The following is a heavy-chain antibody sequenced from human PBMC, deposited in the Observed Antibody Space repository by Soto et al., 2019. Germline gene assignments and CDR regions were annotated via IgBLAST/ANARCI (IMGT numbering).Heavy chain of an antibody. D-gene: IGHD3-9*01. CDR3: ARGIRAVGNYDILTGWLSFDY. V-gene: IGHV1-2*04. CDR1: GYTFTGYY. Sequence: GASVKVSCKASGYTFTGYYMHWVRQAPGQGLEWMGWINPNSGGTNYAQKFQGWVTMTRDMSISTAYMELSRLRSDDTAVYYCARGIRAVGNYDILTGWLSFDYWGQGTLVTVSS. CDR2: INPNSGGT. J-gene: IGHJ4*02.